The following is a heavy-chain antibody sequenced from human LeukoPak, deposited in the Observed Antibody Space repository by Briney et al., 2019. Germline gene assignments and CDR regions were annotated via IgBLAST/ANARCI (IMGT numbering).Heavy chain of an antibody. J-gene: IGHJ4*02. CDR2: IKGGGGDP. D-gene: IGHD2-21*02. V-gene: IGHV3-23*01. CDR3: AQGGHDFNPFYY. Sequence: GGSLRLSCADSGFTFCIYAMGWVRQAPGEGLEWVSSIKGGGGDPSYADSVRGRFTISRDKSKNTLYLQLNSLGAEDTAVYFCAQGGHDFNPFYYWGQGTLVTVSS. CDR1: GFTFCIYA.